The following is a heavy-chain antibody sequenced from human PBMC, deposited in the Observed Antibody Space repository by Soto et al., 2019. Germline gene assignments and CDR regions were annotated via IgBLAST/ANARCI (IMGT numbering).Heavy chain of an antibody. V-gene: IGHV1-69*12. J-gene: IGHJ4*02. D-gene: IGHD3-22*01. CDR2: IIPIFGTA. CDR3: ARSRPSGGEYDSSGPHDY. Sequence: QVQLVQSGAEVKKPGSSVKVSCKASGGTFSSYAISWVRQAPGQGLEWMGGIIPIFGTANYAQKFQGRVTITADESTSTAYMERSSLRSEDTAVYYCARSRPSGGEYDSSGPHDYWGQGTLVTVSS. CDR1: GGTFSSYA.